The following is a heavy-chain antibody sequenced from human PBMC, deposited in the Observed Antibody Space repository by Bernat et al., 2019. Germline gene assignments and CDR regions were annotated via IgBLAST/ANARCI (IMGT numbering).Heavy chain of an antibody. CDR2: ISGKGDDT. D-gene: IGHD3-10*01. J-gene: IGHJ3*02. Sequence: EVQLLESGGGLVQPGGSLRLSCAASGFTISSYAMSWVRQAPGKGLDWVSVISGKGDDTSYGDSVKGRFTISRDKSKNTLYLQLNSLGAEDMAKYYCATTLRRGFMDDFDIWGQGTMVTVSS. CDR3: ATTLRRGFMDDFDI. V-gene: IGHV3-23*01. CDR1: GFTISSYA.